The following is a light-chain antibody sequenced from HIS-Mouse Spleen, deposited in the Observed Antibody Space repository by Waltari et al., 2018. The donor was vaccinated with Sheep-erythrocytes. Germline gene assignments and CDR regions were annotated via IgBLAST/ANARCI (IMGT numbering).Light chain of an antibody. Sequence: QSVLTQPPSASGTPGQRVTISCSGSNSNIASNTVNWYQQLPGTAPKLLIYSNNQRPSGVPDRFSGSKSGTSASLAISGLQSEDEADYYCAAWDDSLNGLFGGGTKLTVL. CDR2: SNN. CDR1: NSNIASNT. J-gene: IGLJ3*02. V-gene: IGLV1-44*01. CDR3: AAWDDSLNGL.